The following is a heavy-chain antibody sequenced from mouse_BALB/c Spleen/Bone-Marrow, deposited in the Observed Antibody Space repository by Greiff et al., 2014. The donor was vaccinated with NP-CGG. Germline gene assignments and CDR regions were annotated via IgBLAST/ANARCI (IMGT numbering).Heavy chain of an antibody. V-gene: IGHV1S81*02. CDR3: ARDYDYWYFDV. Sequence: QVQLKESGAELVMPGASVKLSCKASGYTFTSYWMHWVKQRPGQGLEWIGEINPSNGRTNYNEKFKSKATLTVDKSSSTAYMQLSSLTSEDSAVYYCARDYDYWYFDVWGAGTTVTVSP. D-gene: IGHD2-4*01. CDR2: INPSNGRT. CDR1: GYTFTSYW. J-gene: IGHJ1*01.